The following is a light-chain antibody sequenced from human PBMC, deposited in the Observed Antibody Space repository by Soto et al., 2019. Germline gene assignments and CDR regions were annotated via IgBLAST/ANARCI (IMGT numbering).Light chain of an antibody. CDR3: GSWDSSLSAYV. Sequence: QSVLRQPPSVSAAPGQKGTISCSGSSENIGGNSVSWYQQLPGTAPKLLIYDDNKRPSGIPDRFSGSKSGTSATLGITGFQNGDQADYYCGSWDSSLSAYVFGTGSKVTVL. J-gene: IGLJ1*01. CDR1: SENIGGNS. V-gene: IGLV1-51*01. CDR2: DDN.